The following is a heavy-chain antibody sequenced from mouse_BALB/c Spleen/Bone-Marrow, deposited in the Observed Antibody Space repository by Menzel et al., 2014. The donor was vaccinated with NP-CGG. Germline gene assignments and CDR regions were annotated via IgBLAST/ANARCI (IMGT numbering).Heavy chain of an antibody. J-gene: IGHJ2*01. CDR2: IWAGGST. V-gene: IGHV2-9*02. CDR3: ARGGEFITSVFDY. D-gene: IGHD1-2*01. Sequence: QVQLRQSAPGLVAPSQSLSITCTVSGFSLTSSGVHWVRQPPGKGLEWLGVIWAGGSTNYNSALMSRLSISRDNSKSQVFLKMNSLQTDDTAMYYCARGGEFITSVFDYRGPGTALTASS. CDR1: GFSLTSSG.